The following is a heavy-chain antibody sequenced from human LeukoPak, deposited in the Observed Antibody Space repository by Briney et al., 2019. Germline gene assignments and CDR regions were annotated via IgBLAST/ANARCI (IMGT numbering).Heavy chain of an antibody. CDR3: AKDYLVGVVVPAAKGVFFDY. V-gene: IGHV3-21*04. D-gene: IGHD2-2*01. J-gene: IGHJ4*02. CDR1: GFTFSSYS. CDR2: ISSSSSYI. Sequence: GGSLRLSCAASGFTFSSYSMNWVRQAPGKGLEWASSISSSSSYIVYADSVTGRFTISRDNSKNTLYLQMNSLRAEDTAVYYCAKDYLVGVVVPAAKGVFFDYWGQGTLVTVSS.